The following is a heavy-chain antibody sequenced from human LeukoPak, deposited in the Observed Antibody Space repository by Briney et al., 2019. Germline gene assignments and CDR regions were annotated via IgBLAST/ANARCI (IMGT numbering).Heavy chain of an antibody. D-gene: IGHD3-10*01. CDR2: IYTSGST. CDR1: GGSISSGSYY. CDR3: ARSRRRAYYYYGMDV. Sequence: SETLSLTCTVSGGSISSGSYYWSWIRRPAGKGLEWIGRIYTSGSTNYNPSLKSRVTISVDTSKNQFSLKLSSVTAADTAVYYCARSRRRAYYYYGMDVWGQGTTVTVSS. V-gene: IGHV4-61*02. J-gene: IGHJ6*02.